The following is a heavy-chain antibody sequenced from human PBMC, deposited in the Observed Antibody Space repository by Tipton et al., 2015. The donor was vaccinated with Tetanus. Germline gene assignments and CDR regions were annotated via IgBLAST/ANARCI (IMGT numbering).Heavy chain of an antibody. CDR3: ARARVVAGTGGFHP. CDR1: GFTFSNYW. CDR2: ISGDGTST. J-gene: IGHJ5*02. V-gene: IGHV3-74*01. Sequence: GSLRLSCAASGFTFSNYWMHWVRQVPGKGLMWVSRISGDGTSTSYASSVRGRFTIFRNNAKNTVHLQMSGLRAEDTAVYYCARARVVAGTGGFHPWGQGTLVTVSS. D-gene: IGHD6-19*01.